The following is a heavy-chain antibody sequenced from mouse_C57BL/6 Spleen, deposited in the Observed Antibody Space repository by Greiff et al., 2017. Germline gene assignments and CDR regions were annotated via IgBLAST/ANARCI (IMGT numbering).Heavy chain of an antibody. CDR3: ARSSNYAYAMDY. CDR1: GYTFTDYN. CDR2: INPNNGGT. V-gene: IGHV1-18*01. J-gene: IGHJ4*01. D-gene: IGHD2-5*01. Sequence: EVQLVESGPELVKPGASVKIPCKASGYTFTDYNMDWVKQSHGKSLEWIGDINPNNGGTIYNQKFKGKATLTVDKSSSTAYMELRSLTSEDTAVYYCARSSNYAYAMDYWGQGTSVTVSS.